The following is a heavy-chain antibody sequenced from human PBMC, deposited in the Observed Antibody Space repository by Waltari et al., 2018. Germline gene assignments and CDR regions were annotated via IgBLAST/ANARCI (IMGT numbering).Heavy chain of an antibody. CDR2: INHSGST. CDR3: ARASYCSSTSCYAYTY. J-gene: IGHJ4*02. CDR1: GGSFSGYY. Sequence: QVQLQQWGAGLLKPSETLSLTCAVYGGSFSGYYWSWIRQPPGKGLEWIGEINHSGSTSHSPSLKSRVTISVDTSKNQFSLKLSSVTAADTAVYYCARASYCSSTSCYAYTYWGQGTLVTVSS. D-gene: IGHD2-2*01. V-gene: IGHV4-34*01.